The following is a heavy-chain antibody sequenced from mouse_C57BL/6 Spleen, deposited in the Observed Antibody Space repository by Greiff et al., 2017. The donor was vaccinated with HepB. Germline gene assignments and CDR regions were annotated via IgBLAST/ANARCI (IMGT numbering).Heavy chain of an antibody. V-gene: IGHV1-20*01. J-gene: IGHJ4*01. Sequence: EVQLQQSGPELVKPGDSVKISCKASGYSFTGYFMNWVMQSHGKSLEWIGRINPYNGDTFYNQKFKGKATLTVDKSSSTAHMELRSLTYEDSAVYYCARGYYGSSYGAYAMDYWGQGTSVTVSS. CDR1: GYSFTGYF. CDR3: ARGYYGSSYGAYAMDY. D-gene: IGHD1-1*01. CDR2: INPYNGDT.